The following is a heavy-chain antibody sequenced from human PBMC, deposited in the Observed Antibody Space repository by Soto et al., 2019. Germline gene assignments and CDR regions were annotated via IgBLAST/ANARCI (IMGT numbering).Heavy chain of an antibody. Sequence: QAQLVQSGTEVKKPGSSVTVSCKASDDSFTSYGIFWVRQAPGQGLEWMGGTTPVFHTTNYAQKFQDRVTITADESTRTGYMELTSLRSEDTAVYYCVRPRQKRGGTWFDPWGQGTLVIVST. CDR1: DDSFTSYG. J-gene: IGHJ5*02. CDR2: TTPVFHTT. D-gene: IGHD1-1*01. CDR3: VRPRQKRGGTWFDP. V-gene: IGHV1-69*01.